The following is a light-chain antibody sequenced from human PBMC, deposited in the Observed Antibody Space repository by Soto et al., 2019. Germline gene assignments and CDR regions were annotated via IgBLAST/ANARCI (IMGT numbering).Light chain of an antibody. J-gene: IGKJ4*02. CDR2: AAS. Sequence: DIQVTQSPSSVSASVGDRDTITCRASERINTYLAWYQQQPGKAPKLLIYAASRLQSGVPSRFSGSGSGTEFTLCISNLQPEDFANYYCQQANSPPLTFGGGTKVEIK. CDR1: ERINTY. V-gene: IGKV1-12*01. CDR3: QQANSPPLT.